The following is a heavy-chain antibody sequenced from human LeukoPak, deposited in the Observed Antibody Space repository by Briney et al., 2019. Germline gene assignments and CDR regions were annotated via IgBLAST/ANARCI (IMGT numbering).Heavy chain of an antibody. CDR1: GFTFSSYE. CDR2: NSSSGSTI. V-gene: IGHV3-48*03. Sequence: GGSLRLSCAASGFTFSSYEMNLVRQAPGKGLEWVSYNSSSGSTIYYADSVKGRFTISRDNPKNTLYLQMNSLRVEDTAVYYCAELGITMIGGVWGKGTTVTISS. J-gene: IGHJ6*04. D-gene: IGHD3-10*02. CDR3: AELGITMIGGV.